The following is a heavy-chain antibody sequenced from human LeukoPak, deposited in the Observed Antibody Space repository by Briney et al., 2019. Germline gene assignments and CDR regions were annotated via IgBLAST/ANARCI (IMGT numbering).Heavy chain of an antibody. V-gene: IGHV4-59*08. D-gene: IGHD4-17*01. CDR1: GGSISSYY. J-gene: IGHJ5*02. Sequence: SETLSLTCTVSGGSISSYYWSWIRQPPGKGLEWIGYIYYSGSTNYNPSLKSRVTISLDTSKNQFSLKLSSVTAADTAVYYCARQEPIDYGVSQRYNWFDPWGQGTLATVSS. CDR3: ARQEPIDYGVSQRYNWFDP. CDR2: IYYSGST.